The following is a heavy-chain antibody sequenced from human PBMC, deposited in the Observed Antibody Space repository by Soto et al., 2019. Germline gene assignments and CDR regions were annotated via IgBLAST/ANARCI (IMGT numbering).Heavy chain of an antibody. CDR1: GYTFTSYD. V-gene: IGHV1-8*01. CDR3: ARDHRPNDAFDI. J-gene: IGHJ3*02. CDR2: MNPNSGNT. Sequence: ASVKVSCKASGYTFTSYDINWVRQATGQGLEWMGWMNPNSGNTGYAQKFQGRVTMTRNTSISTAYMELSSLRSEDTAVYYCARDHRPNDAFDIWCQGTMVTVSS.